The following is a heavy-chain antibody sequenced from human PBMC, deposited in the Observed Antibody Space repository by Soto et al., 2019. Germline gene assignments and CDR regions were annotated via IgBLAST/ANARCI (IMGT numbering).Heavy chain of an antibody. Sequence: EVQLLESGGGLVQPGGSLRLSCAASGFTFNSYAMSWVRQAPGKVLEWVSDISGSGGGTYYADSVKGRVTISRDNSKNIVYLQMNSLRAEDTAVYYCAKGSGYSYGYTLWFDPWGQGTLVTVSS. CDR2: ISGSGGGT. CDR1: GFTFNSYA. D-gene: IGHD5-18*01. V-gene: IGHV3-23*01. J-gene: IGHJ5*02. CDR3: AKGSGYSYGYTLWFDP.